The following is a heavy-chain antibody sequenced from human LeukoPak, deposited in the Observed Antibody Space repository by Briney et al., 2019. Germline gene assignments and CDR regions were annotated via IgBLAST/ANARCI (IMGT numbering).Heavy chain of an antibody. CDR2: IYYSGST. CDR3: ARDLEGPVDY. J-gene: IGHJ4*02. V-gene: IGHV4-30-4*01. Sequence: SETLSLTCAVSGGSISSSNWWSWIRQPPGKGLEWIGYIYYSGSTYYNPSLKSRVTISVDTSKNQFSLKLSSVTAADTAVYYCARDLEGPVDYWGQGTLVTVSS. CDR1: GGSISSSNW.